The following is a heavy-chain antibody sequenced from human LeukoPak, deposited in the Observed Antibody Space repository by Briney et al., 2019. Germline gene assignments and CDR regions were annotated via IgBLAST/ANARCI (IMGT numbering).Heavy chain of an antibody. CDR1: GFTFSNYW. V-gene: IGHV4-34*01. D-gene: IGHD3-16*01. J-gene: IGHJ4*02. CDR2: INHSGST. CDR3: ASTFGGVVPFDY. Sequence: GSLRLSCVASGFTFSNYWMSWVRQPPGKGLEWIGEINHSGSTNYNPSLKSRVTISVDTSKNQFSLKLSSVTAADTAVYYCASTFGGVVPFDYWGQGTLVTVSS.